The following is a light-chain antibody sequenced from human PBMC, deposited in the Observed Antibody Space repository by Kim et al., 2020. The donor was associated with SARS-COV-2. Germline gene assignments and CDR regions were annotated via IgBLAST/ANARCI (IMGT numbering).Light chain of an antibody. J-gene: IGKJ4*01. CDR2: DAS. CDR3: QQYATSPLT. CDR1: QSVSSGY. V-gene: IGKV3-20*01. Sequence: EIVLTQSPGTLSLSAGDRATLSCRASQSVSSGYFAWYQQKPGQAPRLLIYDASTRATGIPDRFSGSGSGTDFTLTISRLEPEDFALYYCQQYATSPLTFGGGTKVDIK.